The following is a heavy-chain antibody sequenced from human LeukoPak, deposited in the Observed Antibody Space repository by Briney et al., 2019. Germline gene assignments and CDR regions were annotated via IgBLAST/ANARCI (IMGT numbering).Heavy chain of an antibody. CDR1: GYTLTELS. D-gene: IGHD3-16*02. J-gene: IGHJ4*02. V-gene: IGHV1-24*01. CDR2: FDPEDGET. CDR3: KMITFGGVIVG. Sequence: ASVQVSCKVSGYTLTELSMHWVRQAPGKGLEWMGGFDPEDGETIYAQKFQGRVTMTEDTSTDTAYMELSSLRSEDTAVYYCKMITFGGVIVGWGQGTLVTVSS.